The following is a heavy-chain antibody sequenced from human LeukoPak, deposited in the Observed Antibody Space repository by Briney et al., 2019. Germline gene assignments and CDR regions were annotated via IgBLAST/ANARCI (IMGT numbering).Heavy chain of an antibody. CDR1: GFNFDECA. Sequence: PGGSLRLSCVASGFNFDECAMNWVRQAPGKGLEWISCIYRDSSVKHYADSVRGRFTVSRNNAKNSVYLQMNSLRAEDTAVYFCARYGSGSNYRDPFDSWGQGTLVTVSS. J-gene: IGHJ4*02. D-gene: IGHD3-10*01. CDR3: ARYGSGSNYRDPFDS. CDR2: IYRDSSVK. V-gene: IGHV3-48*01.